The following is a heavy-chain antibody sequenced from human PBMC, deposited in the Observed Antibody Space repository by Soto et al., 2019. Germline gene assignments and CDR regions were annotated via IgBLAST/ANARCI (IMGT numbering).Heavy chain of an antibody. J-gene: IGHJ4*02. CDR3: ASALETGDY. CDR2: IWYDGSNK. CDR1: GCTFSNYG. Sequence: QVQLVESGGGVVQPGRSLRLSCVASGCTFSNYGMHWVRQAPGKGPEWVAVIWYDGSNKDYADSVKGRFTISRDNSRNTLYLQMNSLRAEDTAVYYCASALETGDYWGQGTLVTVSS. V-gene: IGHV3-33*01. D-gene: IGHD3-10*01.